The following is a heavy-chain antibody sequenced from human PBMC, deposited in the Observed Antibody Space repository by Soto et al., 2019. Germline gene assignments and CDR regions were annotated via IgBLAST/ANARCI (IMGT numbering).Heavy chain of an antibody. CDR1: GISFINHY. CDR3: AKDNSRTFPAAPGDKKRYSSGWWFDP. J-gene: IGHJ5*02. Sequence: ASVKVSCKASGISFINHYVHWVRQAPGQGPEWMGVTNPAGSVTVYALKLQDRVTVTRDTSTSTVYMELNSLTSEDTAIYYCAKDNSRTFPAAPGDKKRYSSGWWFDPWG. CDR2: TNPAGSVT. V-gene: IGHV1-46*03. D-gene: IGHD2-21*01.